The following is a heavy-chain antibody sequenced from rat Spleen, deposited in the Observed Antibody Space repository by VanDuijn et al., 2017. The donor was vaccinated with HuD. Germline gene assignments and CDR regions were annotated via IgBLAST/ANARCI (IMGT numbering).Heavy chain of an antibody. CDR2: ISPSGGST. Sequence: EVQLVESGGGLVQPGRSLKLSCAASGFTFSNYGMAWVRQAPTKGLEWVASISPSGGSTYYRDSVKGRFTVSRDNAKSTLYLQMDSLRSEDTATYYCAKGYNNYGWFAYWGQGTLVTVSS. V-gene: IGHV5S13*01. CDR3: AKGYNNYGWFAY. J-gene: IGHJ3*01. CDR1: GFTFSNYG. D-gene: IGHD1-10*01.